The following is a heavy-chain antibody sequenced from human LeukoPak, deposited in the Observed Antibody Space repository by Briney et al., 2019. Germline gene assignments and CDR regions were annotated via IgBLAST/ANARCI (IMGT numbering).Heavy chain of an antibody. D-gene: IGHD5-18*01. Sequence: SETLSLTCTVSGGSISSYYWSWIRQPPGKGLEWIGYIYYSGSTNYNPSLKSRVTISVDTSKNQFSLKLSSVTAADTAVYYCARGKVGYSYGYYYYYMDVWGKGTTVTISS. CDR1: GGSISSYY. V-gene: IGHV4-59*01. J-gene: IGHJ6*03. CDR2: IYYSGST. CDR3: ARGKVGYSYGYYYYYMDV.